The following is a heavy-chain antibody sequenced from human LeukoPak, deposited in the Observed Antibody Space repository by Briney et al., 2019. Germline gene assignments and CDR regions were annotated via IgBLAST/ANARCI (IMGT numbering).Heavy chain of an antibody. CDR2: ITSSGSTQ. D-gene: IGHD6-13*01. V-gene: IGHV3-48*03. CDR3: AREGNEEAGRGGQFDY. J-gene: IGHJ4*02. CDR1: GFTFSSYE. Sequence: GGSLRLSCAASGFTFSSYEMNWVRQAPGKGLEWVSYITSSGSTQWYADSVKGRFTISRDNARNSLYLEMNGLRAEDTAVYYCAREGNEEAGRGGQFDYWGQGDLVTVSS.